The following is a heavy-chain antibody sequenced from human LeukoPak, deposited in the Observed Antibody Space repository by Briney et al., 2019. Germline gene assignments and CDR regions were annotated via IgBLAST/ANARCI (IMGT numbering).Heavy chain of an antibody. Sequence: PSETLSLTCTVPGGSISSYYWSWIRQPPGKGLEWIGYIYYSGSTNYNPSLKSRVTISVDTSKNQFSLKLSSVTAADTAVYYCARSPHSSSWSWFDYWGQGTLVTVSS. D-gene: IGHD6-13*01. CDR1: GGSISSYY. CDR3: ARSPHSSSWSWFDY. V-gene: IGHV4-59*08. J-gene: IGHJ5*01. CDR2: IYYSGST.